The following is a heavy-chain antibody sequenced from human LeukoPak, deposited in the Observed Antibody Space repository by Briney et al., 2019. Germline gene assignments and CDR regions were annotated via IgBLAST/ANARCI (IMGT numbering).Heavy chain of an antibody. CDR1: GYTFTSYG. CDR3: ARRRRGVVRGLAPFDP. Sequence: ASVKVSCKASGYTFTSYGISWVRQAPGQGLEWMGWISAYNGNTNYAQKLQGRVTMTTDTSTSTAYMELSSLRSEDTAVYYCARRRRGVVRGLAPFDPWGQGTLVTVSS. V-gene: IGHV1-18*01. CDR2: ISAYNGNT. D-gene: IGHD3-10*01. J-gene: IGHJ5*02.